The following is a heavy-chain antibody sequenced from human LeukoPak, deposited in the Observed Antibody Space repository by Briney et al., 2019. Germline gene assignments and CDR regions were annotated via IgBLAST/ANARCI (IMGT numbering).Heavy chain of an antibody. CDR1: GFTFSSYE. V-gene: IGHV3-48*03. Sequence: GGSLRLSCAASGFTFSSYEMNWVRQAPGKGLEWVSYISSSGSTIYYADSVKGRFTISRDNAKNSLYLQMNSLRAEDTAVYYCARDGYYGSGSYYNPFHYWGQGTLVTVSS. CDR3: ARDGYYGSGSYYNPFHY. D-gene: IGHD3-10*01. J-gene: IGHJ4*02. CDR2: ISSSGSTI.